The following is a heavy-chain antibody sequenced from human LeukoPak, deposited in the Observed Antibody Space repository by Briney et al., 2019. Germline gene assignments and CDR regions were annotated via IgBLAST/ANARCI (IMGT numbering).Heavy chain of an antibody. D-gene: IGHD3-16*01. CDR1: GYTFNNHW. Sequence: GESLKISCRASGYTFNNHWIAWVRQMPGEGREWVGRIYPDESETTYSPSFQGQVTITADTSSGTAYLQWRSLKTWDSAIYYCARHRSETYWGGRADPFDLWGQGTMVTVSS. CDR3: ARHRSETYWGGRADPFDL. CDR2: IYPDESET. J-gene: IGHJ3*01. V-gene: IGHV5-51*01.